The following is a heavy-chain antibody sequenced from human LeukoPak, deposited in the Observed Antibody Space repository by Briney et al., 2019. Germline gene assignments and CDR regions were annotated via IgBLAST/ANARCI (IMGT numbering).Heavy chain of an antibody. Sequence: GGSLRLSCAAPGFTFSNYAMTWVRQAPGKGLEWVSALSGSGGSAYYADSVKGRFAISRDNSKNTLYLQMNSLRAEDTAVYYCAKGRYESSGFNWAAWGQGTLVTVSS. J-gene: IGHJ4*02. D-gene: IGHD3-22*01. CDR1: GFTFSNYA. CDR3: AKGRYESSGFNWAA. CDR2: LSGSGGSA. V-gene: IGHV3-23*01.